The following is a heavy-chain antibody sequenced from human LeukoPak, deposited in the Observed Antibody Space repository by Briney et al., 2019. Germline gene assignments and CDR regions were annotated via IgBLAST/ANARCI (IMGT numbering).Heavy chain of an antibody. CDR3: GMSGDRVPLQDDVFDV. CDR1: GYSFTSYC. D-gene: IGHD1-26*01. J-gene: IGHJ3*01. CDR2: IYPGDSGP. Sequence: GESLKISCKVSGYSFTSYCIGWVRQMPGKGLEWMGSIYPGDSGPTYSTSFQCQVTISVDKSINTACLQWSSLQASDTAMYYCGMSGDRVPLQDDVFDVWGQGTMVTVST. V-gene: IGHV5-51*01.